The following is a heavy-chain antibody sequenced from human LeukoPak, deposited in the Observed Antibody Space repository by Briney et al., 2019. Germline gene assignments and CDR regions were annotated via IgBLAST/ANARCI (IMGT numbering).Heavy chain of an antibody. D-gene: IGHD1-7*01. Sequence: ASVKVSCEASGYTFTSYGISWVRQAPGQGHEWMGWISAYNGNTNYAQKLQGRVTMTTDTSTSTAYMELRSLRSDDTAVYYCARVNYEYYFDYWGQGTLVTVSS. CDR1: GYTFTSYG. CDR3: ARVNYEYYFDY. V-gene: IGHV1-18*01. J-gene: IGHJ4*02. CDR2: ISAYNGNT.